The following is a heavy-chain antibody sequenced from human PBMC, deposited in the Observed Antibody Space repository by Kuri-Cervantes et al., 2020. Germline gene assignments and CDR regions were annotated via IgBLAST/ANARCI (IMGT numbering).Heavy chain of an antibody. J-gene: IGHJ4*02. V-gene: IGHV4-61*02. CDR1: GGSISSGSYY. D-gene: IGHD6-19*01. Sequence: LRLSCTVSGGSISSGSYYWSWIRQPAGKGLEWIGRIYTSGSTNYNPSLKSRVTMSVDTSKNQFSLKLSSVTAADTAVYYCARASKEWLDFDYWGQGTLVTVSS. CDR3: ARASKEWLDFDY. CDR2: IYTSGST.